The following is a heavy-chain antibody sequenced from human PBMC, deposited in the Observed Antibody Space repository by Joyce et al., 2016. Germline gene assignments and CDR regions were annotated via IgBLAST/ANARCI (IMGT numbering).Heavy chain of an antibody. V-gene: IGHV1-24*01. J-gene: IGHJ2*01. CDR1: GYTLTELS. CDR2: FYRKDNEK. CDR3: ATASGDFDSSGYYTLWYFEL. Sequence: QVQLVQSGTEVQKPGASVRVSCKVSGYTLTELSIHWVRQAPGKGLEWMRGFYRKDNEKMQAQKFQGRVNMTEDTSTDTAYMGLTSLRSEDTAVYYCATASGDFDSSGYYTLWYFELWGRGTLVTVSS. D-gene: IGHD3-22*01.